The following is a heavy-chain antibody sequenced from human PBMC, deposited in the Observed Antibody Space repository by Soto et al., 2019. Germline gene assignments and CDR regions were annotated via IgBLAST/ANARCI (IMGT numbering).Heavy chain of an antibody. CDR3: AKGGPFTGGFDP. CDR1: GLTLRSYA. CDR2: ISCRSAVP. D-gene: IGHD3-16*01. J-gene: IGHJ5*02. Sequence: EGQLLQSGGDLVQPGGSLRLSCAGSGLTLRSYAMTWIRQTPEKGLEWVSTISCRSAVPSYADSVNGRFTVSRDNSKNTLYLQMNSLRPDDTAIYYCAKGGPFTGGFDPWGQGTLVTVSA. V-gene: IGHV3-23*01.